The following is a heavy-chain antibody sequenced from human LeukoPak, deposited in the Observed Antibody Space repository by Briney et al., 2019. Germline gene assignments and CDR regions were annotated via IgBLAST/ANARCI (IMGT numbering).Heavy chain of an antibody. CDR2: IRYDASNK. J-gene: IGHJ4*02. CDR3: AKDPTSYYYDTSVDS. D-gene: IGHD3-22*01. V-gene: IGHV3-30*02. Sequence: PGGSLRLSCAASGFTFSSYGMHWVRQAPGKGLEWVAFIRYDASNKYYADSVKGRFTISRDNSKNTLYLQMNSLRAEDTAVYYCAKDPTSYYYDTSVDSWGQGTLVTVSS. CDR1: GFTFSSYG.